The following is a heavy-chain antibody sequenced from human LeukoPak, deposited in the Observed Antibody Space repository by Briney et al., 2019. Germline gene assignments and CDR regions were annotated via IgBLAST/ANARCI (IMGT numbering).Heavy chain of an antibody. D-gene: IGHD6-6*01. CDR2: IYWDDDK. V-gene: IGHV2-5*08. CDR3: AHRSIAAYFDY. Sequence: TLSLTCTVSGGSISSYYWSWIRQPPGKALEWLALIYWDDDKRYSPSLKSRLTITKDTSKNQVVLTMTNMDPVDTATYYCAHRSIAAYFDYWGQGTLVTVSS. J-gene: IGHJ4*02. CDR1: GGSISSYYW.